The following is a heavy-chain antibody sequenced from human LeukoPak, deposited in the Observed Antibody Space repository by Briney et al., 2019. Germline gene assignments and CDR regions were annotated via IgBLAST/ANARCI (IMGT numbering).Heavy chain of an antibody. Sequence: GGSLRLSCAASGFTFADYAMHWVRQAPGKGLEWVSGISWNSGSIGYADSVKGRFTISRDNAKNSLYLQMNSLRAEDTALYYCAKDSGYGSGSYYNPIDYWGQGTLVTVSS. J-gene: IGHJ4*02. V-gene: IGHV3-9*01. CDR3: AKDSGYGSGSYYNPIDY. CDR2: ISWNSGSI. CDR1: GFTFADYA. D-gene: IGHD3-10*01.